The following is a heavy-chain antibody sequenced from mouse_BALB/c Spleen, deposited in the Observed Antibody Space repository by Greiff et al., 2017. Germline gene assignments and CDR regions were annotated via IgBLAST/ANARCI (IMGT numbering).Heavy chain of an antibody. J-gene: IGHJ4*01. V-gene: IGHV1S137*01. Sequence: QVQLQQSGAELVRPGVSVKISCKGSGYTFTDYAMHWVKQSHAKSLEWIGVISTYYGDASYNQKFKGKATMTVDKSSSTAYMELARLTSEDSAFYYCARLSTMITTRARGERYAMDYWGQGTSVTVSS. D-gene: IGHD2-4*01. CDR1: GYTFTDYA. CDR3: ARLSTMITTRARGERYAMDY. CDR2: ISTYYGDA.